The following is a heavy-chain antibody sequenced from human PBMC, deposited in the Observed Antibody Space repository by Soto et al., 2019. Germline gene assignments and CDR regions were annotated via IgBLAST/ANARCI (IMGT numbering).Heavy chain of an antibody. CDR1: GGSISISNW. CDR2: IYHSGST. V-gene: IGHV4-4*02. J-gene: IGHJ4*02. D-gene: IGHD5-12*01. CDR3: ALIVATAPTDY. Sequence: PSETLSLTCAVSGGSISISNWCSCVRQPPGKGLEWIGEIYHSGSTNYNPSLKSRVTISVDKSKNQFSLKLSSVTAADTAVYYCALIVATAPTDYWGQGTLVTVSS.